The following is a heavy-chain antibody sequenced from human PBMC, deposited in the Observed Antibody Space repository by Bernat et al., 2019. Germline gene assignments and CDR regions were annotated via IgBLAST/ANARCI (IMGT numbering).Heavy chain of an antibody. Sequence: VQLVESGGGLVQPGGSLRLSCAASGFTFSSFGMHWVRQAPGKGLEWVALIRYDGSKKYYADSVKGQVTISRDNSKNMLYLQMNSLRAEDTAVYYCAKLVYSSDNYGMDVWGQGTTVTVSS. V-gene: IGHV3-30*02. CDR3: AKLVYSSDNYGMDV. CDR2: IRYDGSKK. J-gene: IGHJ6*02. CDR1: GFTFSSFG. D-gene: IGHD6-19*01.